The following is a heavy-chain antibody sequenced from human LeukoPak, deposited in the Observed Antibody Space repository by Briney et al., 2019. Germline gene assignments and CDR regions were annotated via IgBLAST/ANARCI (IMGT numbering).Heavy chain of an antibody. Sequence: PGRSLRLSCAASGFTFSSYAMHWVRQAPGKGLEWVAVISYDGSNKYYADSVKGRFTISRDNSKNTLYLQMNSLRAEDTAVYYCARDQALIVVVPEYYFDYWGQGTLVTVSS. CDR1: GFTFSSYA. V-gene: IGHV3-30-3*01. CDR2: ISYDGSNK. D-gene: IGHD2-2*01. CDR3: ARDQALIVVVPEYYFDY. J-gene: IGHJ4*02.